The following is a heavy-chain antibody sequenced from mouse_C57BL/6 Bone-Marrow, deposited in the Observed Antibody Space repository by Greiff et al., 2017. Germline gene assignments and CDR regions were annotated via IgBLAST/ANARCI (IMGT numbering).Heavy chain of an antibody. J-gene: IGHJ2*01. CDR1: GFTFSDYG. CDR2: ISSGSSTI. CDR3: AKIYDGYYGGYFDY. V-gene: IGHV5-17*01. Sequence: EVQRVESGGGLVKPGGSLKLSCAASGFTFSDYGMHWVRQAPEKGLEWVAYISSGSSTIYYADTVKGRFTISRDNAKNTLFLQMTSLRSEDTAMYYCAKIYDGYYGGYFDYWGQGTTLTVSS. D-gene: IGHD2-3*01.